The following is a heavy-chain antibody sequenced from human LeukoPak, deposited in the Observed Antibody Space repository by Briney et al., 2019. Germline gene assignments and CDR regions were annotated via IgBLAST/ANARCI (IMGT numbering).Heavy chain of an antibody. CDR3: ARGRRNTMVRGADIFDY. Sequence: SETLSLTCTVSGGSISSYYWSWIRQPPGKGLEWIGYIYYSGSTNYNPSLKSRVTISVDTSKNQFSLKLSSVTAADTAVYYCARGRRNTMVRGADIFDYWGQGTLVTVSS. CDR1: GGSISSYY. D-gene: IGHD3-10*01. V-gene: IGHV4-59*12. CDR2: IYYSGST. J-gene: IGHJ4*02.